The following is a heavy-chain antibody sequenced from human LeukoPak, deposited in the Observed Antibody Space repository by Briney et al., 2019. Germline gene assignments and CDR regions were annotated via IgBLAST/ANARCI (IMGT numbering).Heavy chain of an antibody. CDR2: IKPDGSEG. J-gene: IGHJ5*02. Sequence: PGGSLRLSCTASGFTFSSYWMSWVRQAPGKGLEWVADIKPDGSEGYYVDSVKGRFAISRDNARNSLYLQMNSLRAEDTAVYSCARDSELRSGGLFDPWGQGTLVTVSS. CDR1: GFTFSSYW. D-gene: IGHD2-15*01. V-gene: IGHV3-7*01. CDR3: ARDSELRSGGLFDP.